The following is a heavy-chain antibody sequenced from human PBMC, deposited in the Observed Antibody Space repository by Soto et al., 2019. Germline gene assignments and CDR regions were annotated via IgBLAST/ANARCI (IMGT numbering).Heavy chain of an antibody. Sequence: GGSLRFSCAASGLHFDDYTLQWVRTDSGKGLEWVSLISWDGGSTYYADSVKGRFTISRDNSKNSLYLQMNSLRTEDTALYYCAKDSPPWYDSSGYYLSPPVGYLDYWGQGTLVTVSS. CDR3: AKDSPPWYDSSGYYLSPPVGYLDY. CDR2: ISWDGGST. J-gene: IGHJ4*02. V-gene: IGHV3-43*01. D-gene: IGHD3-22*01. CDR1: GLHFDDYT.